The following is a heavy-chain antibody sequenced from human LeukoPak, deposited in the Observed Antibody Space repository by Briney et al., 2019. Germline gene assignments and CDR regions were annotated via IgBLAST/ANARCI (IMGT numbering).Heavy chain of an antibody. CDR2: ISAYNGNT. V-gene: IGHV1-18*01. Sequence: AASVKVSCKASGYTFTSYGISWVRQAPGQGLEWMGWISAYNGNTNCAQKLQGRVTMTTDTSTSTAYMELRSPRSDDTAVYYCARVWYGSGSYYNPYYYYYYMDVWGKGTTVTISS. CDR3: ARVWYGSGSYYNPYYYYYYMDV. J-gene: IGHJ6*03. D-gene: IGHD3-10*01. CDR1: GYTFTSYG.